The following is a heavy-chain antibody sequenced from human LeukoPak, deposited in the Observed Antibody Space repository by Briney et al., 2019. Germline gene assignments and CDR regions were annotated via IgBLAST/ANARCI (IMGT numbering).Heavy chain of an antibody. CDR2: IIPILGIA. V-gene: IGHV1-69*04. CDR1: GGTFSSYA. CDR3: AREMATMPMDY. J-gene: IGHJ4*02. Sequence: ASVKVSCKASGGTFSSYAISWVRQAPGQGLEWMGRIIPILGIANYAQKFQGRVTITADKSTSTAYMELSSLRSEDTAVYYCAREMATMPMDYWGQGTLVTVSS. D-gene: IGHD5-24*01.